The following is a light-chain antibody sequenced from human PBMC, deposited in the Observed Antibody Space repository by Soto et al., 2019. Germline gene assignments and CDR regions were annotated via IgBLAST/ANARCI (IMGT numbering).Light chain of an antibody. CDR2: GAS. CDR3: QQYGSSPET. V-gene: IGKV3-20*01. Sequence: EIVLTQSPGTLSLSPGERATLSCRASLSVSSSYSAWYQQKPGQAPRLLIYGASSRATGIPDRFSGSGSGTDFTLTISRLEPEDFAVYYCQQYGSSPETFGQGTKVEIK. J-gene: IGKJ1*01. CDR1: LSVSSSY.